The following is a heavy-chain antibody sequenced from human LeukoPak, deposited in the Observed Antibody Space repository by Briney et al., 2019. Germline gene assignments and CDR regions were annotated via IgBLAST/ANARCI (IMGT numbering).Heavy chain of an antibody. CDR1: GYTFTSYG. CDR3: ARDYPGLRFLEWFFDY. V-gene: IGHV1-18*01. D-gene: IGHD3-3*01. J-gene: IGHJ4*02. CDR2: ISAYNGNT. Sequence: ASVKVSCKASGYTFTSYGISWVRQAPGQGLEWMGWISAYNGNTNYAQKLQGRVTMTTDTSTSTAYLELRSLRSDDTAVYYCARDYPGLRFLEWFFDYWGQGTLVTVSS.